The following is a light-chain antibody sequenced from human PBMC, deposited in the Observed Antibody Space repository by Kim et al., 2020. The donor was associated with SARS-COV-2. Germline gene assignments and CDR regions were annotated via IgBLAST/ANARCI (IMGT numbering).Light chain of an antibody. CDR3: GIWDSDMNAGV. J-gene: IGLJ3*02. Sequence: VPISCIGNRAKFDDNYVSWYQQHPGAAPKVLIYDDTLRPSGISDRFPASKSASSATRGITGPETGDEADDVCGIWDSDMNAGVFGGGTQLTVL. CDR1: RAKFDDNY. CDR2: DDT. V-gene: IGLV1-51*01.